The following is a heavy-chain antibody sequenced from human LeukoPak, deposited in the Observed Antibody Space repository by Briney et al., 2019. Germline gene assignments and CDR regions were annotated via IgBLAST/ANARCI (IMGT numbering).Heavy chain of an antibody. CDR2: IKHSGST. Sequence: SETLSLTCAVYGGPFSGYYWSWIRQPPGKGLEWIGEIKHSGSTTYSPSLKSRVTISVDTCKNQFSLKLSSVTAADTAVYYCARGRGLQNTWGQGTLVTVSS. V-gene: IGHV4-34*01. CDR3: ARGRGLQNT. CDR1: GGPFSGYY. J-gene: IGHJ5*02. D-gene: IGHD5-24*01.